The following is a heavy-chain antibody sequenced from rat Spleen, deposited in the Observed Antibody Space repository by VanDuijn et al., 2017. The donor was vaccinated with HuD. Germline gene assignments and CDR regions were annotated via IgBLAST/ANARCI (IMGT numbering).Heavy chain of an antibody. V-gene: IGHV5-25*01. J-gene: IGHJ1*01. CDR2: ISTGGGNT. Sequence: EVQLVESGGGLVQPGRSMKLSCAALGFTFSNYYMAWVRQAPTKGLEWVASISTGGGNTYYRDSVKGRFTISRDNAKSTLYLQMDSLRSEDTATYYCARQGSYYWYFDFWGPGTMVTVSS. CDR3: ARQGSYYWYFDF. CDR1: GFTFSNYY.